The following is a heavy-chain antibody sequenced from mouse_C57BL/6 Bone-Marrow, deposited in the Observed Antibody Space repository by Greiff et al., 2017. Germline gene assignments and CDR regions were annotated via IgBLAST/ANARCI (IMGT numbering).Heavy chain of an antibody. V-gene: IGHV2-2*01. CDR3: ASDSNYGWCAY. J-gene: IGHJ3*01. D-gene: IGHD2-5*01. CDR2: IWSGGST. Sequence: VMLVESGPGLVQPSQSLSITCTVSGFSLTSYGVHWVRQSPGKGLEWLGVIWSGGSTDYNAAFISKLSLSKDHSNSQVFFKMNSLQAEDTAIYYWASDSNYGWCAYWGEGTLVTVSA. CDR1: GFSLTSYG.